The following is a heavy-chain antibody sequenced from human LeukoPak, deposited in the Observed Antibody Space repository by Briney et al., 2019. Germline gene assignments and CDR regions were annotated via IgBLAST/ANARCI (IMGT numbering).Heavy chain of an antibody. D-gene: IGHD3-10*01. J-gene: IGHJ4*02. Sequence: SETLSLTCTVSGGSVSSSNYYWGWIRQPPGKGLQWIGSIHYSGSTYYNSSLKSRVTISVDTSKSQVSLKLTSVTAADTAVYYCARHDRTIMVRIDYCGQGTLVAVSS. CDR3: ARHDRTIMVRIDY. CDR1: GGSVSSSNYY. CDR2: IHYSGST. V-gene: IGHV4-39*01.